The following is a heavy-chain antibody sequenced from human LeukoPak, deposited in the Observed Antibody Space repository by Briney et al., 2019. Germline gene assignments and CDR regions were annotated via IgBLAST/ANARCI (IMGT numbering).Heavy chain of an antibody. Sequence: GGSLRLSCAASGFTFSSYAMSWVRQAPGKGLEWVANIRQDGSGQFYADSVKGRFTISRDNAKNSLYLQMDSLRVEDTAVYYCGRWPYSSGWAIDYWGQGTLVTVSS. CDR3: GRWPYSSGWAIDY. J-gene: IGHJ4*02. V-gene: IGHV3-7*01. D-gene: IGHD6-19*01. CDR1: GFTFSSYA. CDR2: IRQDGSGQ.